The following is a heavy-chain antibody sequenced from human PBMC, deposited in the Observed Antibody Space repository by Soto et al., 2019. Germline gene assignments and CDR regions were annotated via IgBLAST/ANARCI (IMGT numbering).Heavy chain of an antibody. CDR1: GGSIRSTNW. Sequence: LSLTCVVSGGSIRSTNWWAWVRQTPGKGLEWIGEVYHNGTSNYNPSLKGRATISVDRSKDQVSLRLNSVIDADTAVYYCARDLDRYCSVTSCHAMDVWGQGTPVTVSS. CDR2: VYHNGTS. CDR3: ARDLDRYCSVTSCHAMDV. V-gene: IGHV4-4*02. J-gene: IGHJ6*02. D-gene: IGHD2-15*01.